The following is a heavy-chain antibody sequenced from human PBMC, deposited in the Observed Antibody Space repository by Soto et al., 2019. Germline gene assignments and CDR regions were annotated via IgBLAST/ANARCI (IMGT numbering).Heavy chain of an antibody. V-gene: IGHV2-5*02. D-gene: IGHD3-10*01. Sequence: QITLKESGPTLVKPTQTLTLTCTFSGFSLSTSGVGVGWIRQPPGKALEWLALIYWDDDKRYSPSLKSRLTITKDTSKNQVVLTMTNMDPVDTATYYCAHVLGGSMVRGVKALDWFDPWGQGTLVTVSS. CDR2: IYWDDDK. J-gene: IGHJ5*02. CDR3: AHVLGGSMVRGVKALDWFDP. CDR1: GFSLSTSGVG.